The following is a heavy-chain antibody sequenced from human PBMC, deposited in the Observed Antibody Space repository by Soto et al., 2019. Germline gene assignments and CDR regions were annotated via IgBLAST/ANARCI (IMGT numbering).Heavy chain of an antibody. CDR1: GFTFSSNA. CDR3: ARKMATKGSDY. CDR2: ISYDGGTQ. J-gene: IGHJ4*02. Sequence: ESGGGVVQPGRSLRLSCAASGFTFSSNAMHWVRQAPGSGLEWLAVISYDGGTQYYADSVKGRFTISRDNSKNSLYLQMNSLRDEDTAVYYCARKMATKGSDYWGQGTLVTVSS. V-gene: IGHV3-30-3*01. D-gene: IGHD5-12*01.